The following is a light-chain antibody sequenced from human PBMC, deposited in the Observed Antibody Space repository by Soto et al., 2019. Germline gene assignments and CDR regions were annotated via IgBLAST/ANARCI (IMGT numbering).Light chain of an antibody. CDR3: QQRSYWPPYT. CDR1: QSVSSY. J-gene: IGKJ2*01. V-gene: IGKV3-11*01. Sequence: EIVLTQSPATLSLSPGERATLSCRASQSVSSYLAWYQQKPGQAPRLLIYEASNRATGIPARFSGSGSGTDFTLTISSLESEDSAVYYCQQRSYWPPYTFGQGTKVDSK. CDR2: EAS.